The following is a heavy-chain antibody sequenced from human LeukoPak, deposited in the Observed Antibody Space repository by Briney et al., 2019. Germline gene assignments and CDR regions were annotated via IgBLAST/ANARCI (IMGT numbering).Heavy chain of an antibody. CDR1: GGSFSGYY. Sequence: SETLSLTCAVYGGSFSGYYWSWIRQPPGKGLKWIGEINHSGSTNYNPSLKSRVTISVDTSKNQFSLKLSSVTAADTAVYYCARGLSWFGELFSDWLDPWGQGTLVTVSS. J-gene: IGHJ5*02. CDR3: ARGLSWFGELFSDWLDP. V-gene: IGHV4-34*01. CDR2: INHSGST. D-gene: IGHD3-10*01.